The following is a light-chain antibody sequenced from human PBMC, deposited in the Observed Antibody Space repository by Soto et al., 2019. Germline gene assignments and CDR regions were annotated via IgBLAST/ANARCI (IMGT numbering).Light chain of an antibody. Sequence: QSALTPPPSASGSSGESVTISFTGTSSDIGAYIYVSWYQQHPGKAPKLMISEVCRRPSGVPERFSGSKSGNTASLTVSGLQADDEAHYYCSSYAGSNNVVFGTGTKVTV. CDR2: EVC. V-gene: IGLV2-8*01. CDR1: SSDIGAYIY. J-gene: IGLJ1*01. CDR3: SSYAGSNNVV.